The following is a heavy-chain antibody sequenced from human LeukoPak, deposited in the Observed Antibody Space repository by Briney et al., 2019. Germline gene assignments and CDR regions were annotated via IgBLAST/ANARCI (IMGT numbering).Heavy chain of an antibody. D-gene: IGHD6-13*01. CDR1: GYTFTSYG. CDR3: ARDLAAAGTDWFDP. J-gene: IGHJ5*02. Sequence: ASVKVSCKASGYTFTSYGISWVRQAPGQGLEWMGWINPNSGGTNYAQKFQGRVTMTRDTSISTAYMELSRLRSDDTAVYYCARDLAAAGTDWFDPWGQGTLVTVSS. V-gene: IGHV1-2*02. CDR2: INPNSGGT.